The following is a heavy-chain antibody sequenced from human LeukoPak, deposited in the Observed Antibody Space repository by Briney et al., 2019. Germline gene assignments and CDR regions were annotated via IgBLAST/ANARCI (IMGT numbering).Heavy chain of an antibody. CDR3: ARDRPMVRGYNWFDP. V-gene: IGHV4-4*07. CDR2: IYTSGTT. CDR1: GGSISSYY. J-gene: IGHJ5*02. Sequence: SEALSLTCTVSGGSISSYYWSWIRQPAGKGLEWIGRIYTSGTTNYNPSLRSRVTISIDTSRKHFFLKLKSVTAADTAVYYCARDRPMVRGYNWFDPWGQGTLVTVSS. D-gene: IGHD3-10*01.